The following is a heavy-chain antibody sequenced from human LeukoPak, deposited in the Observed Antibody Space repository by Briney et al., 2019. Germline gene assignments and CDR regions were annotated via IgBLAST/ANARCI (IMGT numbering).Heavy chain of an antibody. CDR1: GFTFSSYG. Sequence: GGSLRLSCAASGFTFSSYGMHWVRQAPGKGLEWVAVISYDGSNKYYADSVKGRFTISRDNSKNTLYLQMNSLRAEDTAVYYCAKDNQWRLDHWGQGTLVTVSS. CDR3: AKDNQWRLDH. V-gene: IGHV3-30*18. CDR2: ISYDGSNK. D-gene: IGHD2-8*01. J-gene: IGHJ4*02.